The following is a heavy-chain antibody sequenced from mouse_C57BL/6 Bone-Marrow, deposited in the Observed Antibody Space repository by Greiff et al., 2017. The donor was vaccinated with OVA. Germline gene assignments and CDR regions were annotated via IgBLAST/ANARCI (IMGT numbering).Heavy chain of an antibody. V-gene: IGHV8-12*01. CDR2: IYWDDDK. CDR1: GFSLSTSGMG. J-gene: IGHJ2*01. D-gene: IGHD3-3*01. CDR3: ALRVGWEYFDY. Sequence: QVTLKESGPGILQSSQTLSLTCSFSGFSLSTSGMGVSWIRHPSGKGLEWLADIYWDDDKRYNPSPKSRLTISKDTSRNQVFLKITSVDTADTATYCCALRVGWEYFDYWGQGTTLTVSS.